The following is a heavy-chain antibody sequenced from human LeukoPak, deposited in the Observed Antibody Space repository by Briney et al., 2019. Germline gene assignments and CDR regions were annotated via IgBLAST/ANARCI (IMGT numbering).Heavy chain of an antibody. CDR2: INPNSGGT. V-gene: IGHV1-2*06. D-gene: IGHD3-22*01. Sequence: ASVKVSCKASGYTFTGYYMHWVRQAPGQGLEWMGRINPNSGGTNCAQKFQGRVTMTRDTSISTAYMELSRLRSDDTAVYYCARALYYYYDSSGYYYLNWFDPWGQGTLVTVSS. CDR3: ARALYYYYDSSGYYYLNWFDP. CDR1: GYTFTGYY. J-gene: IGHJ5*02.